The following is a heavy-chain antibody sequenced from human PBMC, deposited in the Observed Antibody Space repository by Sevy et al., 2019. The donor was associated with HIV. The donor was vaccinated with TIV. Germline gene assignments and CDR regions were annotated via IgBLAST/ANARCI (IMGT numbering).Heavy chain of an antibody. CDR1: GGTFSSYA. CDR2: IIPIFGTA. V-gene: IGHV1-69*13. Sequence: ASVKVSCKASGGTFSSYAISWVRQAPGQGLEWMGGIIPIFGTANYAQKFQGRVTITADESTSTAYMELSSLRSEDTAVYYCARGPLRVPAAIRVGDYYYYGMDVWGQGTTVTVSS. CDR3: ARGPLRVPAAIRVGDYYYYGMDV. J-gene: IGHJ6*02. D-gene: IGHD2-2*02.